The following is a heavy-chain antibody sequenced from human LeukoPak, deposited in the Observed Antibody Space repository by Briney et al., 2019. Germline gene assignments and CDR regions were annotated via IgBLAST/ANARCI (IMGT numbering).Heavy chain of an antibody. CDR3: ARVWSGYYNWFDY. J-gene: IGHJ4*02. CDR2: IYYGGST. D-gene: IGHD3-3*01. Sequence: SETLSLTCTVSGGSVSSGSYYWSWIRQPPGKGLEWIGYIYYGGSTNYNPSLKSRVTISVDTSKNQFSLKLSSVTAADTAVYYCARVWSGYYNWFDYWGQGTLVTVSS. CDR1: GGSVSSGSYY. V-gene: IGHV4-61*01.